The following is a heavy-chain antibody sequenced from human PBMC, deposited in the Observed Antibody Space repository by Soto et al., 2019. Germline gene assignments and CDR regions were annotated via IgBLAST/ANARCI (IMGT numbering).Heavy chain of an antibody. J-gene: IGHJ6*02. CDR1: GASISSYY. CDR3: ARHDNWNDVNSYYYGMDV. V-gene: IGHV4-59*08. Sequence: QVQLQESGPGLVKPSETLSLTCTVSGASISSYYWSWIRQPPGKGLEWIGYIYYSGSTNYNPSLKSRVTISVDTSKNQFSLKLSSVTAADTAVYYCARHDNWNDVNSYYYGMDVWGQGTTVTVSS. CDR2: IYYSGST. D-gene: IGHD1-1*01.